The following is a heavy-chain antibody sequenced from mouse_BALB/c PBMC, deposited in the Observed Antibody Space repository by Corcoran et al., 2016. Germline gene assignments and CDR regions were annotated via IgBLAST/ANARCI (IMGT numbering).Heavy chain of an antibody. Sequence: QVQLQQSGAELMKPGASVKISCKATGYTFSSYWLEWVKQRPGHGLEWIGEILPGSGSTNYNEKFKGKATFTADTSSNTAYMQLSSLTSDDSAVYYCATGYAWFAYWGQGTLVTVSA. CDR3: ATGYAWFAY. V-gene: IGHV1-9*01. CDR1: GYTFSSYW. J-gene: IGHJ3*01. CDR2: ILPGSGST. D-gene: IGHD2-2*01.